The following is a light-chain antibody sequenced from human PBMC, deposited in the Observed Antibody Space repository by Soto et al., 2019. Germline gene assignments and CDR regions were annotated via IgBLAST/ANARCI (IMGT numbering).Light chain of an antibody. CDR1: QGVSSY. CDR3: QQRNNWPLT. J-gene: IGKJ4*01. CDR2: DAS. Sequence: EIVLTQSPATLSLSPGERATLSCRASQGVSSYLAWYQQKPGQAPRLVIYDASNSATGIPARFSGSGSGTDFTLTISSLEPEDSAVYYCQQRNNWPLTFGGGTKVEIK. V-gene: IGKV3-11*01.